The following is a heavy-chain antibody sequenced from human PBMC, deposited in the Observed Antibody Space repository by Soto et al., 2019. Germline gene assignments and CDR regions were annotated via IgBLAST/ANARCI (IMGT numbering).Heavy chain of an antibody. CDR3: AKTPWEKYYSSWFDC. J-gene: IGHJ4*02. D-gene: IGHD1-26*01. V-gene: IGHV3-30*18. CDR2: ISHDGTNK. Sequence: QVQLVESGGGVVQPGRSLRLSCAAYGFTFNSYGMHWVRQAPGKGLEWVASISHDGTNKYYVDSVKGRFTISRDNSKSTLYLQMNSLRAEDTAVYYCAKTPWEKYYSSWFDCWGQGTLVTVSS. CDR1: GFTFNSYG.